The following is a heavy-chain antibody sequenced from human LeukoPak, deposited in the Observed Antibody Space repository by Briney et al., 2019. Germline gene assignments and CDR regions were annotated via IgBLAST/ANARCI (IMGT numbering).Heavy chain of an antibody. CDR1: GYTFTSYA. J-gene: IGHJ3*02. Sequence: ASVTVSFKASGYTFTSYAMHWVRQAPGQRLEWMGWINAGNGNTKYSQKFQGRVTITRDTSASTAYMELSSLRSEDTAVYYCARGVGGSYILAFDIWGQGTMVTVSS. V-gene: IGHV1-3*01. CDR2: INAGNGNT. CDR3: ARGVGGSYILAFDI. D-gene: IGHD1-26*01.